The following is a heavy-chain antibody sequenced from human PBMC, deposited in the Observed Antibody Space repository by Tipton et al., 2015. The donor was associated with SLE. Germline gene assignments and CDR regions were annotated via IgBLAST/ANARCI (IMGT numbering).Heavy chain of an antibody. Sequence: SLRLSCAASGFTFDDYGMSWVRQAPGKGLEWVSGINWNGDTTGYADSVKGRFTISRDNAKNSLYLQMNSLRAEDTALYYCARDPPVGASHYFYYYDMDVWGQGTTVTVSS. CDR1: GFTFDDYG. CDR2: INWNGDTT. V-gene: IGHV3-20*04. CDR3: ARDPPVGASHYFYYYDMDV. D-gene: IGHD1-26*01. J-gene: IGHJ6*02.